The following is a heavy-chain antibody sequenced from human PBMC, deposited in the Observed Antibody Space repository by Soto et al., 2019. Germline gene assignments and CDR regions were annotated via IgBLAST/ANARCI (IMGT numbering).Heavy chain of an antibody. CDR3: SGCSGGACHQNYGMAV. Sequence: EVHLVESGGGLVKPGGSLRLSCAVSGFTFSSCTMNWVRQAPGKGLEWVSSISPSTSHIYYADSVKARFTISRDNAKNSLFLQMNSMRAEDTAVYYCSGCSGGACHQNYGMAVWGQGTTVTVSS. CDR2: ISPSTSHI. CDR1: GFTFSSCT. J-gene: IGHJ6*02. D-gene: IGHD2-15*01. V-gene: IGHV3-21*01.